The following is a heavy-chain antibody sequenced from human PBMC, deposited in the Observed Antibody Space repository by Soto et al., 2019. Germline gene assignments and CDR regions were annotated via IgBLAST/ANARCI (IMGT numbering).Heavy chain of an antibody. Sequence: SGPTLVKPTQTLTLTCAFSGFSLTTNDVGVGWIRQPPGKALEWLAVIYWDDDKRFSPSLKSRLTITKDNSKNQVVLSLTNMDPVDTATYYCAHTLYSISSFDHWGQGTLVTVSS. J-gene: IGHJ4*02. CDR3: AHTLYSISSFDH. CDR2: IYWDDDK. V-gene: IGHV2-5*02. D-gene: IGHD6-6*01. CDR1: GFSLTTNDVG.